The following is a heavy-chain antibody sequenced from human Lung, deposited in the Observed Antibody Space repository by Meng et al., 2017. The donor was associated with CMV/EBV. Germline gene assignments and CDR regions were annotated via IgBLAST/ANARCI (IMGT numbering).Heavy chain of an antibody. J-gene: IGHJ4*02. CDR2: ISFSGTTM. D-gene: IGHD3-22*01. CDR3: ARNWGYNDGTSYYWGMFDY. Sequence: GGSLRLXCAASGFTFSDYSLNWVRQAPGKGLEWISYISFSGTTMYYAGSVKGRFTISRDYAKNSLYLQMNSLRAEDTAVYYCARNWGYNDGTSYYWGMFDYXGQGXLVTVSS. V-gene: IGHV3-48*04. CDR1: GFTFSDYS.